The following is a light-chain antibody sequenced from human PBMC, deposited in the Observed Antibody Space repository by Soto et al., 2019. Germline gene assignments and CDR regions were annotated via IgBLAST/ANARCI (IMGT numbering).Light chain of an antibody. CDR3: PTWDTGNVV. CDR2: VKSDGSH. CDR1: SGHGNYV. V-gene: IGLV4-69*01. J-gene: IGLJ2*01. Sequence: QSVLTQSPSASASLGASVKLTCTLSSGHGNYVIAWHQQQPEKGPRYLMKVKSDGSHSKGDGIPDRFSGSSSGAERYLAISSLQSEDEAAYYCPTWDTGNVVFGGGTKVTVL.